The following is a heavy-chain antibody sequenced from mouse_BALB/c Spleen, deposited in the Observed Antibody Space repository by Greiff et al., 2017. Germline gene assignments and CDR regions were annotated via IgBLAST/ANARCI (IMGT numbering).Heavy chain of an antibody. Sequence: EVKLMESGGGLVKPGGSLKLSCAASGFTFSDYYMYWVRQTPEKRLEWVATISDGGSYTYYPDSVKGRFTISRDNAKNNLYLQMSSLKSEDTAMYYCARKGTTGSELGFAYWGQGTLVTVSA. CDR1: GFTFSDYY. CDR2: ISDGGSYT. D-gene: IGHD5-5*01. V-gene: IGHV5-4*02. CDR3: ARKGTTGSELGFAY. J-gene: IGHJ3*01.